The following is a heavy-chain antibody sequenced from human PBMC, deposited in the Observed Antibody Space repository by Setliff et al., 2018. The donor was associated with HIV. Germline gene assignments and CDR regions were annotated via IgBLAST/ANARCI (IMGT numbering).Heavy chain of an antibody. J-gene: IGHJ6*03. CDR1: GYTFTSYA. Sequence: ASVKVSCKASGYTFTSYAMHWVRQAPGQRLEWMGWINAGNGNTKYSQKFQGRVTITRDTSASSAYMELSSLRSEDTAVYYCARDGGAARPMDVWGKGTTVTVSS. CDR3: ARDGGAARPMDV. D-gene: IGHD6-6*01. V-gene: IGHV1-3*01. CDR2: INAGNGNT.